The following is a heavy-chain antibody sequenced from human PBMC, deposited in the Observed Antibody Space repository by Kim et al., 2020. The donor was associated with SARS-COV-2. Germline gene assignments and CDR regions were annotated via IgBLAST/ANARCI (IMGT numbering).Heavy chain of an antibody. J-gene: IGHJ4*02. D-gene: IGHD6-19*01. Sequence: GGSLRLSCAASGFTFSSYSMNWVRQAPGKGLEWVSSISSSSSTIYYADSVKGRFTISRDNAKNSLYLQMNSLRAEDTAVYYCARHRDHGSGWYSGVYWGQGALVTVSS. CDR1: GFTFSSYS. V-gene: IGHV3-21*01. CDR3: ARHRDHGSGWYSGVY. CDR2: ISSSSSTI.